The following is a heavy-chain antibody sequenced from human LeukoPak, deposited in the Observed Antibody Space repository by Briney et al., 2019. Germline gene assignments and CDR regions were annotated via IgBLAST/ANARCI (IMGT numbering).Heavy chain of an antibody. CDR3: ARDSYSNYVDY. CDR1: GFTFSSYG. V-gene: IGHV3-33*01. Sequence: GRSLRLSCAASGFTFSSYGMHWVRQAPGKGLEWVAVIGYDGSNKYYADSVKGRFTISRDNSKNTLYLQMNSLRAEDTAVYYCARDSYSNYVDYWGQGTLVTVSS. CDR2: IGYDGSNK. D-gene: IGHD4-11*01. J-gene: IGHJ4*02.